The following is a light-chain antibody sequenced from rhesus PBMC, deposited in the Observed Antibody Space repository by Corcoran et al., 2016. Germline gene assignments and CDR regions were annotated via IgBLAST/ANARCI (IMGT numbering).Light chain of an antibody. CDR2: KSS. J-gene: IGKJ3*01. CDR3: LQYSSSPFT. V-gene: IGKV1-22*01. CDR1: QSISSW. Sequence: DIQMTQSPSSLSASVGDTVTITCRASQSISSWLDWYQQKPGKAPKLLIYKSSSLQSGVPSRFSGSGSGTDCTLPISILQPEDFATYYFLQYSSSPFTFGPGTKLDIK.